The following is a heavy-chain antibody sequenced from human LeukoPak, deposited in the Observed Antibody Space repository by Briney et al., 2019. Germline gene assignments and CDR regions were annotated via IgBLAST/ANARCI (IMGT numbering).Heavy chain of an antibody. Sequence: GGSLRLSCAASGFTFRSYDMHWVRQATGKGLEWVSGIGTAGEIYYPGSVKGRFTISRENAKNSLYLQMNSLRAGDTAVYYCAIAAYSSTWYSRYFDLWGRGTLVTVSS. J-gene: IGHJ2*01. D-gene: IGHD6-13*01. CDR1: GFTFRSYD. CDR3: AIAAYSSTWYSRYFDL. V-gene: IGHV3-13*01. CDR2: IGTAGEI.